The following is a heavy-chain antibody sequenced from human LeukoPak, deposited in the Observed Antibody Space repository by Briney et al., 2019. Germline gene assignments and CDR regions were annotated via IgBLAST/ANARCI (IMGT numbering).Heavy chain of an antibody. Sequence: GASVKVSCKASGYTFTSYYMHWVRQAPGQGLEWMGIINPSGGSTSYAQKFQGRVTMTRDTFTSTVYMELSSLRSEDTAVYYCAIRIAGDAFDIWGQGTMVTVSS. CDR2: INPSGGST. CDR3: AIRIAGDAFDI. CDR1: GYTFTSYY. J-gene: IGHJ3*02. D-gene: IGHD6-13*01. V-gene: IGHV1-46*01.